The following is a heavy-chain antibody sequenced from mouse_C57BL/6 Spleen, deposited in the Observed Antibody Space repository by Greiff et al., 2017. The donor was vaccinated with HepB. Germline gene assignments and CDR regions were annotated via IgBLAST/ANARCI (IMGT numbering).Heavy chain of an antibody. CDR3: ANPYYGSSYGFAY. Sequence: VQLQQSVAELVRPGASVKLSCTASGFNIKNTYMHWVKQRPEQGLEWIGRIDPANGNTKYAPKFQGKATITADTSSNTAYLQLSSLTSEDTAIYYCANPYYGSSYGFAYWGQGTLVTISA. D-gene: IGHD1-1*01. CDR2: IDPANGNT. CDR1: GFNIKNTY. J-gene: IGHJ3*01. V-gene: IGHV14-3*01.